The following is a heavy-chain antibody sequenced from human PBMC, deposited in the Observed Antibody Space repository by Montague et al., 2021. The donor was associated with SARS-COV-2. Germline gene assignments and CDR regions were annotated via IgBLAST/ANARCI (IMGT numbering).Heavy chain of an antibody. CDR2: NDK. CDR3: ARDVYYYMDV. V-gene: IGHV3-7*01. Sequence: NDKFYVDSVKGRFTLSTDNAKNSVYLQMDGLRPEDTAVYYCARDVYYYMDVWGKGTTVTV. J-gene: IGHJ6*03.